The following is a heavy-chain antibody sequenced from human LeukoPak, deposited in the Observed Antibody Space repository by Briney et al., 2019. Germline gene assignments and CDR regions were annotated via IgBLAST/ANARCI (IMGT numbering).Heavy chain of an antibody. CDR3: ARDSFWWSALNLPLIPFVY. CDR2: ISSSSSDI. CDR1: GFTFSSYS. D-gene: IGHD2-8*02. Sequence: PGGSLRLSCAASGFTFSSYSMNWVRQAPGKGLEWVSSISSSSSDIYYADSVKGRFTISRDNAKNSLYLQMNSLRAEDTAVYYCARDSFWWSALNLPLIPFVYWGQGTLVTVSS. V-gene: IGHV3-21*01. J-gene: IGHJ4*02.